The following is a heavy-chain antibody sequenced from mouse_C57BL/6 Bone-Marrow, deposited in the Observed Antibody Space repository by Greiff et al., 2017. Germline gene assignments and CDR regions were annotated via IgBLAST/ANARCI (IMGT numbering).Heavy chain of an antibody. J-gene: IGHJ3*01. D-gene: IGHD2-5*01. CDR3: ASERAYYSNFIAY. CDR1: GYTFTGYW. Sequence: VQLQQSGAELMKPGASVKLSCKATGYTFTGYWIEWVKQRPGHGLEWIGEILPGSGSTNYNEKFKGKATFTADTSSNTAYMQLSSLTTEDSAIYYCASERAYYSNFIAYWGQGTLVTVSA. V-gene: IGHV1-9*01. CDR2: ILPGSGST.